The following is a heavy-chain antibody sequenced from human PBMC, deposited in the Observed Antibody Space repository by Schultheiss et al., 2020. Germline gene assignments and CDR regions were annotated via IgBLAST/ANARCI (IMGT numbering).Heavy chain of an antibody. CDR2: ISAYNGFT. J-gene: IGHJ6*02. Sequence: ASVKVSCKASGYTFTSYGISWVRQAPGQGLEWMGWISAYNGFTNYAQKFQGRVTMTRNTSISTAYMELSSLRSEDTAVYYCARGCSGGSCYPALIYYYYGMDVWGQGTTVTVSS. CDR1: GYTFTSYG. D-gene: IGHD2-15*01. V-gene: IGHV1-18*01. CDR3: ARGCSGGSCYPALIYYYYGMDV.